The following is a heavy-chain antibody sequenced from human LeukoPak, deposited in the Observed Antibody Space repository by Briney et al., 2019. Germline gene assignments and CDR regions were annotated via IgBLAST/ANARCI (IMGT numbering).Heavy chain of an antibody. V-gene: IGHV4-4*02. J-gene: IGHJ4*02. CDR2: IYHSGST. D-gene: IGHD2-15*01. CDR3: ARDGREQYCSGGSCSAFDY. CDR1: GGSISSSNW. Sequence: SETLSLTCAVSGGSISSSNWWSWVRQPPGKGLEWIGEIYHSGSTNYNPSLKSRVTISVDKSKNQFSLKLSSVTAADTAVYYCARDGREQYCSGGSCSAFDYWGQGTLVTASS.